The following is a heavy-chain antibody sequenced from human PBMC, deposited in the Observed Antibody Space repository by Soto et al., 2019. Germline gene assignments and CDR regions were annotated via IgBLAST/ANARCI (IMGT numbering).Heavy chain of an antibody. Sequence: PSETLSLTCAVSGCSISSSAFSWGWMRQPPGMGLVWIGSIYYSGSTYYNPSLKSRVTISADTSKNQLSLKLSSVTAADTAVYYCVRHRIAVAGTSWFDPWGQGTLVTVSS. J-gene: IGHJ5*02. D-gene: IGHD6-19*01. CDR1: GCSISSSAFS. CDR3: VRHRIAVAGTSWFDP. CDR2: IYYSGST. V-gene: IGHV4-39*01.